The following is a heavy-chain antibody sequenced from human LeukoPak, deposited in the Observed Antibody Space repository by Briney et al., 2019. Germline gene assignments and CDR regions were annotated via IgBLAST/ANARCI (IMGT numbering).Heavy chain of an antibody. CDR2: IYSGGYT. CDR1: GFTVSSTY. Sequence: GGSLRLSCAASGFTVSSTYLTWVRQAPGKGLEWLSVIYSGGYTYYADSVKGRFFISRDISENMVYLQMNSLSVEDTAVYFCARGRPAHYFDSWGPGTLVAVS. D-gene: IGHD6-6*01. J-gene: IGHJ4*02. CDR3: ARGRPAHYFDS. V-gene: IGHV3-66*01.